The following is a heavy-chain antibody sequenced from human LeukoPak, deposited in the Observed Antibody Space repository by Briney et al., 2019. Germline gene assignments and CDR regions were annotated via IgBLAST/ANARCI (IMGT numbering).Heavy chain of an antibody. V-gene: IGHV4-34*01. CDR1: GGSFSGYY. J-gene: IGHJ4*02. CDR3: ARDKRGNFDY. CDR2: INHSGST. Sequence: PSETLSLTCAVYGGSFSGYYWSWIRQPPGKGLEWIGEINHSGSTNYNPSLKSRVTISVDTSKNQFSLKLSSVTAADTAVYYCARDKRGNFDYWGQGTLVTVSS.